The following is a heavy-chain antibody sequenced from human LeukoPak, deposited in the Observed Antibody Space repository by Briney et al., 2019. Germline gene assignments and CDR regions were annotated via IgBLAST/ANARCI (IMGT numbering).Heavy chain of an antibody. V-gene: IGHV3-7*01. CDR2: IKQDGSEK. CDR3: ARDRSSGWNGYNWFDP. CDR1: VFTFSSYW. Sequence: GGSLRLSCAASVFTFSSYWMSWVRQAPGKGLEWVANIKQDGSEKYYVDSVKGRFTISRDNAKNSLYLQMNSLRAEDTAVYYCARDRSSGWNGYNWFDPWGQGTLVTVSS. D-gene: IGHD6-19*01. J-gene: IGHJ5*02.